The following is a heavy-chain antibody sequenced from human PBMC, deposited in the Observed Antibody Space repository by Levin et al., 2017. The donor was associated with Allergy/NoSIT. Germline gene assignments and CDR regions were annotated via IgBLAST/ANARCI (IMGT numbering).Heavy chain of an antibody. V-gene: IGHV4-39*01. D-gene: IGHD3-10*01. J-gene: IGHJ4*02. CDR1: GGSFITSSYF. CDR3: ARHTALLWFEELVFDS. CDR2: IYYSGTT. Sequence: SSETLSLTCTVSGGSFITSSYFWAWIRQPPGKGLEWLGSIYYSGTTYYNPSLKSRLTISIDTSTNQFPLQLRSVTAADAAVYYCARHTALLWFEELVFDSWGQGNLVAVSS.